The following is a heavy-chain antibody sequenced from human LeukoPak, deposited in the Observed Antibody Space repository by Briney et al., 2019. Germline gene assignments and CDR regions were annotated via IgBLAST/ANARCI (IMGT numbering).Heavy chain of an antibody. Sequence: ASVKVSCKASGYTFTGYYMNWVRQAPGQGLEWMGWINPSSGGTKYAQKFQGRVTMTRDTSISTVYMELNRLRSDDTAVYYCARGDHDYWGQGTLVTVSS. J-gene: IGHJ4*02. CDR2: INPSSGGT. CDR3: ARGDHDY. V-gene: IGHV1-2*02. CDR1: GYTFTGYY.